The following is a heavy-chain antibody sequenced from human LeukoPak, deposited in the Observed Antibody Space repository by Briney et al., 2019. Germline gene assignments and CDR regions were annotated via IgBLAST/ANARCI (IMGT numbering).Heavy chain of an antibody. Sequence: GGSLRLSCAASGFTFSSYSMNWVRQAPGKGLEWVSSISSSSYIYYADSVKGRFTISRDNAKNSLYLQMNSLRAEDTAVYYCAKAGGPYYYDSSGYDHFDYWGQGTLVTVSS. CDR3: AKAGGPYYYDSSGYDHFDY. J-gene: IGHJ4*02. D-gene: IGHD3-22*01. CDR2: ISSSSYI. CDR1: GFTFSSYS. V-gene: IGHV3-21*01.